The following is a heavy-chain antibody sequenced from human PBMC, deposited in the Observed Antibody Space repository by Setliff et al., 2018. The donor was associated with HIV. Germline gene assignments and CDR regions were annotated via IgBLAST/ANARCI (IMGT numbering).Heavy chain of an antibody. Sequence: SVKVSCKASGVTFSNYAISWVRQAPGQGLEWMGGIIPILGTANYAQKFQGRVTITTDESTITAYMELSSLRSEDTAAYYCARDTGQQLVGFDIWGQGTMVTVSS. D-gene: IGHD6-13*01. CDR3: ARDTGQQLVGFDI. J-gene: IGHJ3*02. CDR1: GVTFSNYA. V-gene: IGHV1-69*05. CDR2: IIPILGTA.